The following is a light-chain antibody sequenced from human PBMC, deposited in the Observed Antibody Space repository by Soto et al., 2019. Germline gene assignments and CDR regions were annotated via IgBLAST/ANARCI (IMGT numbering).Light chain of an antibody. CDR1: QSVSRW. Sequence: GDSVTITCRASQSVSRWLAWYQQKPGXXXXLXXXDASSLNSGVPSRFSGSQSGTEFTLTITSLLPDDFATYFCQQYSSYSLPTFGGGTKVDIK. V-gene: IGKV1-5*01. J-gene: IGKJ4*01. CDR2: DAS. CDR3: QQYSSYSLPT.